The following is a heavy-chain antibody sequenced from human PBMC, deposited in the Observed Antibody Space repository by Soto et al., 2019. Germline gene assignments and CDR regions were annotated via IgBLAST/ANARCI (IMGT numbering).Heavy chain of an antibody. J-gene: IGHJ4*02. D-gene: IGHD6-13*01. Sequence: PSETLSLTCAVHGGSFSGYYWSWIRQPPGKGLEWIGEINHSGSTNYNPSLKSRVTISVDTSKNQFSLKLSSVTAADTAVYYCARVAGYFDYWGQGTLVTVSS. CDR1: GGSFSGYY. CDR2: INHSGST. V-gene: IGHV4-34*01. CDR3: ARVAGYFDY.